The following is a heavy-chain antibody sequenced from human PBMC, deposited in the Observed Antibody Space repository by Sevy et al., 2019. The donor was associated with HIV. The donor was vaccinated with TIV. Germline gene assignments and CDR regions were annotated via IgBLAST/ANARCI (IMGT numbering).Heavy chain of an antibody. Sequence: SETLSLTCAVYGGSFSGYYWSRIRQPPRKGLEWIGEINHSGSTNYNPSLKSRVTISVDTSKNQFSLKLSSVTAADTAVYYCARRMTTVVTRAFDIWGQGTMVTVSS. V-gene: IGHV4-34*01. CDR2: INHSGST. CDR1: GGSFSGYY. CDR3: ARRMTTVVTRAFDI. D-gene: IGHD4-17*01. J-gene: IGHJ3*02.